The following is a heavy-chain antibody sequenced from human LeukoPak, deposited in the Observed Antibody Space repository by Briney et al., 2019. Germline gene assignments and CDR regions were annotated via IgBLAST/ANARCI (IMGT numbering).Heavy chain of an antibody. V-gene: IGHV4-59*12. Sequence: SETLSLTCAVYGGSFSGYYWSWIRQPPGKGLEWIGYIHYSGSTNYNPSLKSRVTISVDTSKNQFSLKLSSVTAADTAVYYCARARIQLWSAPFDYWGQGTLVTVSS. CDR2: IHYSGST. CDR3: ARARIQLWSAPFDY. D-gene: IGHD5-18*01. J-gene: IGHJ4*02. CDR1: GGSFSGYY.